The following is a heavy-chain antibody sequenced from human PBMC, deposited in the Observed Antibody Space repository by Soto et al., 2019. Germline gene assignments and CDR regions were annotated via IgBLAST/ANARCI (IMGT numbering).Heavy chain of an antibody. CDR2: IKSKTDGGTT. V-gene: IGHV3-15*01. J-gene: IGHJ4*02. CDR3: TTDLFRVVGATHYFDY. CDR1: GFTFSNAW. Sequence: GSLRLSCAASGFTFSNAWMSWVRQAPGKGLKWVGRIKSKTDGGTTDYAAPVKGRFTISRDDSKNTLYLQMNSLKTEDTAVYYCTTDLFRVVGATHYFDYWGQGTLVTVSS. D-gene: IGHD1-26*01.